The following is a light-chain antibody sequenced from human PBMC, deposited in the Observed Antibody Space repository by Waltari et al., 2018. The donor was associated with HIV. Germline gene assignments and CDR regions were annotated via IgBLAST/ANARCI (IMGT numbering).Light chain of an antibody. CDR2: SGS. V-gene: IGKV1-16*02. Sequence: DIQMTESPSSLSASIGDSVTITCRASQGIGDYLAWFQQRPGQAPKTLIYSGSSLQSGVPRKFSGSGSGTDFTLTITSLQAEDFATYYCQQYRSYPLTFGGGTKVEIK. CDR1: QGIGDY. J-gene: IGKJ4*01. CDR3: QQYRSYPLT.